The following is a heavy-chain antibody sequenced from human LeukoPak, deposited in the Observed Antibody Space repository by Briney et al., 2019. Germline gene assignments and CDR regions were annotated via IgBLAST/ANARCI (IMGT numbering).Heavy chain of an antibody. J-gene: IGHJ5*02. Sequence: ASVKVSCKASGYTFTGYYMHWMRQAPGQGLEWMGWIKPNSGGTKYAQKFQGRVTMTRDTSISTAYMELSRLRSDDTAVYYCARDLPSTVAVGWFDPWGQGTLVTVSS. CDR3: ARDLPSTVAVGWFDP. V-gene: IGHV1-2*02. CDR2: IKPNSGGT. CDR1: GYTFTGYY. D-gene: IGHD6-19*01.